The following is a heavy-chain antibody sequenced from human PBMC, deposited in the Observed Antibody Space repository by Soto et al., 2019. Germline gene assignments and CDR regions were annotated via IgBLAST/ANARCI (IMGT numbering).Heavy chain of an antibody. J-gene: IGHJ6*02. CDR3: ARAKVIDYYGMDV. V-gene: IGHV4-59*01. CDR2: IYYSGST. D-gene: IGHD4-17*01. Sequence: PSETLSLTCTVSGGSISSYYWSWIRQPPGKGLEWIGYIYYSGSTNYNPSLKSRVTISVDTSKNQFSLKLSSVTAADTAVYYCARAKVIDYYGMDVWGQGTPVTVSS. CDR1: GGSISSYY.